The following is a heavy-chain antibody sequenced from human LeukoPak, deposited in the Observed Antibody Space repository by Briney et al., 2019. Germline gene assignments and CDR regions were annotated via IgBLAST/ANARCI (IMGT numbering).Heavy chain of an antibody. CDR3: ARGGRITIFGVAADNWFDP. CDR1: GGSFSGYY. CDR2: INHSGST. Sequence: SETLSLTCAVYGGSFSGYYWSWIRQPPGKGLEWIGEINHSGSTNYNPSLKSRVTISVDTSKNQFSLKLSSVTAADMAVYYCARGGRITIFGVAADNWFDPWGQGTLVTVSS. J-gene: IGHJ5*02. D-gene: IGHD3-3*01. V-gene: IGHV4-34*01.